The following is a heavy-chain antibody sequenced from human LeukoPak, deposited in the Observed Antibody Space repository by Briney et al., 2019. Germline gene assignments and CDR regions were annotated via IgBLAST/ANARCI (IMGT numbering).Heavy chain of an antibody. J-gene: IGHJ4*02. V-gene: IGHV3-21*01. CDR1: GFTFSSYS. CDR3: ARGWYSSGWYTLDS. D-gene: IGHD6-19*01. Sequence: PGGSLRLSCAASGFTFSSYSMNWVRQAPGKGLEWVSSISSSSSYIYYADSVKGRFTVSRDNAKNSVYLQMNSLRAEDTAVYYCARGWYSSGWYTLDSWGQGALVTVSS. CDR2: ISSSSSYI.